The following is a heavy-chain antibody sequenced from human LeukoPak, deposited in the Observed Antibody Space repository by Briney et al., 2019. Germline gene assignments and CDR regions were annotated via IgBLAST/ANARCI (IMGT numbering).Heavy chain of an antibody. D-gene: IGHD6-13*01. J-gene: IGHJ4*02. CDR3: ARESRYISSWYTDY. Sequence: PSETLSPTCTVSGGSISSYYWSWIRQPAGKGLEWIGRIYTSGSTNYNPSLKSRVTMSVDTSKNQFSLKLSSVTAADTAVYYCARESRYISSWYTDYWGQGTLVTVSS. CDR2: IYTSGST. CDR1: GGSISSYY. V-gene: IGHV4-4*07.